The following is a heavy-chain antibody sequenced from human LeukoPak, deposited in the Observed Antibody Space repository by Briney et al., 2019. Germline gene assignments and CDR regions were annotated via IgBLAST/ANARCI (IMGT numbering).Heavy chain of an antibody. CDR2: IYYSGST. Sequence: PSETLSLTCTVSGGSISSYYWSWIRQPPGKGLEWIGYIYYSGSTNYNPSLKSRVTISVDTSKNQFSLKLSSVTAADTAVYYCARADRYDFWSGPGALDYWGQGTLVTVSS. V-gene: IGHV4-59*01. J-gene: IGHJ4*02. CDR3: ARADRYDFWSGPGALDY. D-gene: IGHD3-3*01. CDR1: GGSISSYY.